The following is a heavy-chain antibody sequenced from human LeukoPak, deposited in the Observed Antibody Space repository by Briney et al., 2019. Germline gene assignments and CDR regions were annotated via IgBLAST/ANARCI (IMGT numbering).Heavy chain of an antibody. CDR2: IYYSGST. V-gene: IGHV4-39*02. CDR1: GGSLTSSSYC. D-gene: IGHD3-10*01. J-gene: IGHJ5*02. Sequence: SETLSLTCTVSGGSLTSSSYCWGWIRQPPGKGLEWIGCIYYSGSTYYNPSLKSRVTITVDTSKNQFSLKLSSVTAADTAVYYCARESNYYGSGTGWFDPWGQGTLVTVSS. CDR3: ARESNYYGSGTGWFDP.